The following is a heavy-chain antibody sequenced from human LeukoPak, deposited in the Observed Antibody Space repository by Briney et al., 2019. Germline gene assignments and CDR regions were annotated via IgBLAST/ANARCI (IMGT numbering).Heavy chain of an antibody. J-gene: IGHJ4*02. CDR1: GGSISNYY. CDR2: IYYSGST. Sequence: PSETLSLTCTVSGGSISNYYWSWIRQPPGKGLEWIGYIYYSGSTNYNPSLKSRVTISVDTSKNQFSLKLSSVTAADTAVYSCARGYQVLRFLEWAHNYYFDYWGQGTLVTVSS. CDR3: ARGYQVLRFLEWAHNYYFDY. V-gene: IGHV4-59*12. D-gene: IGHD3-3*01.